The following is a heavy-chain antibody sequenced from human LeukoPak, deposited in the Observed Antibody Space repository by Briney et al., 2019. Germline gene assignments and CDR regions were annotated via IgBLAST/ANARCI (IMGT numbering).Heavy chain of an antibody. CDR1: GFTFSSYW. CDR2: IKQDGSEK. V-gene: IGHV3-7*01. Sequence: GGSLRLSCAASGFTFSSYWMSWVRQAPGKGLEWVANIKQDGSEKYYVDSVKGRFTISRDNAKNSLYLQMNSLRAEDTAVYYCARDLIAAAGTNLVPGWFDPWGQGTLVTVSS. D-gene: IGHD6-13*01. J-gene: IGHJ5*02. CDR3: ARDLIAAAGTNLVPGWFDP.